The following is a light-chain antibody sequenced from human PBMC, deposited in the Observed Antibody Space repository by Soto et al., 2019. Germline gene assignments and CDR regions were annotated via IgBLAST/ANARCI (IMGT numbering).Light chain of an antibody. CDR1: ERIRTY. J-gene: IGKJ5*01. Sequence: EIVVTRSPATLSLSAGERATLSCGASERIRTYLACYQQNPAQAPRLLIYDASTSATVIPARCSCMGAGTDLTLTVSRLDPEDLAIFYLQPRSDWPNAFGQGTRLE. V-gene: IGKV3-11*01. CDR3: QPRSDWPNA. CDR2: DAS.